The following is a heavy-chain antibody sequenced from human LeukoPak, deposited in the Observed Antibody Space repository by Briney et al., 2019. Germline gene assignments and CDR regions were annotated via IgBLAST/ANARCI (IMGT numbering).Heavy chain of an antibody. CDR2: IIPIFGTA. D-gene: IGHD6-13*01. CDR3: ARGGRGQQLGTSFAY. CDR1: GYTFTSYG. V-gene: IGHV1-69*05. Sequence: SVKVSCKASGYTFTSYGISWVRQAPGQGLEWMGGIIPIFGTANYAQKFQGRVTITTDESTSTAYMELSSLRSEDTAVYYCARGGRGQQLGTSFAYWGQGTLVTVSS. J-gene: IGHJ4*02.